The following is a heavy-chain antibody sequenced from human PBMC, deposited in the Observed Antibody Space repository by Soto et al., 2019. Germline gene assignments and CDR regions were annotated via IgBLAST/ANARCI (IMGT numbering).Heavy chain of an antibody. CDR1: GGTFSSYT. CDR3: ARDQGYSSAEYFQH. V-gene: IGHV1-69*04. J-gene: IGHJ1*01. Sequence: SVKVSCKASGGTFSSYTISWVRQAPGQGLEWMGRIIPILGIANYAQKFQGRVTITADKSTSTAYMELSSLRSEDTAVYYCARDQGYSSAEYFQHWGQGTLVTVSS. CDR2: IIPILGIA. D-gene: IGHD6-13*01.